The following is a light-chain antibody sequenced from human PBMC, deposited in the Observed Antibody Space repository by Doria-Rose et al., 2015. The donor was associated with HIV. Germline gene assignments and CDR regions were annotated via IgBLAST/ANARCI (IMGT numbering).Light chain of an antibody. CDR2: QDN. V-gene: IGLV3-1*01. Sequence: GYNLGDKYACWYQENSGQSPVLFIYQDNKRPLGIPERFSGSNSGNTATLTISGTQAMDEADYYCQAWDSTTVVFGGGTKLTVL. CDR3: QAWDSTTVV. CDR1: NLGDKY. J-gene: IGLJ2*01.